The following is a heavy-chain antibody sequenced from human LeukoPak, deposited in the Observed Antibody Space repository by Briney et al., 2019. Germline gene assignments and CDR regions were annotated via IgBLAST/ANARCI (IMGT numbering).Heavy chain of an antibody. V-gene: IGHV1-69*02. Sequence: GASVKVSCKASGYTFTGYYMHWVRQAPGQGLEWMGRIIPILGIANYAQKFQGRVTITADKSTSTAYMELSSLRSEDTAVYYCARSGDSSGYSLYYYYYGMDVWGQGTTVTVSS. CDR3: ARSGDSSGYSLYYYYYGMDV. CDR2: IIPILGIA. CDR1: GYTFTGYY. J-gene: IGHJ6*02. D-gene: IGHD3-22*01.